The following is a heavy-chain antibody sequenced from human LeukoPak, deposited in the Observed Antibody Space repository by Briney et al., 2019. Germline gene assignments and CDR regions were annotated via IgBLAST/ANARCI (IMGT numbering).Heavy chain of an antibody. V-gene: IGHV3-23*01. J-gene: IGHJ4*02. CDR2: ISGSGGST. CDR1: GFTFSSYA. D-gene: IGHD6-19*01. CDR3: AKLGGIAVAGPLTRNDY. Sequence: GGSLRLSCAASGFTFSSYAMSWVRQAPGKGLEWVSAISGSGGSTYYADSVKGRFTISRDNSKNTLYLQMNSLRAEDTAVYSCAKLGGIAVAGPLTRNDYWGQGTLVTVSS.